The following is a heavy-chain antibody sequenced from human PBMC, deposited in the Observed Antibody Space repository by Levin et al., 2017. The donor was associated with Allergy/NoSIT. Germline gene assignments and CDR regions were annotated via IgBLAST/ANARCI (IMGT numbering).Heavy chain of an antibody. CDR1: GFTFSSYD. CDR2: IGTTGDT. D-gene: IGHD6-19*01. V-gene: IGHV3-13*04. Sequence: PGGSLRLSCAASGFTFSSYDMHWVRQAPGKGLEWVSGIGTTGDTYYPGSVKGRFTISRENAKNSLYLQMNSLRAGDTAVYYCARGWGSGWQTIFGSWGQGTLVTVSS. J-gene: IGHJ4*02. CDR3: ARGWGSGWQTIFGS.